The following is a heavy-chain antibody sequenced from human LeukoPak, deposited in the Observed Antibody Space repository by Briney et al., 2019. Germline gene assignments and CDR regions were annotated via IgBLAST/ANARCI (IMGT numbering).Heavy chain of an antibody. V-gene: IGHV1-58*01. CDR3: AAPYTSSWFDL. J-gene: IGHJ5*02. D-gene: IGHD6-13*01. CDR1: GFTFTSRSA. CDR2: IVVDSDNT. Sequence: SVKVSCKATGFTFTSRSAVQWVRQARGQRLEWIGWIVVDSDNTNYAENFQERVTITRDMSASTSYMELSSLRSEDTAVYFCAAPYTSSWFDLWGQGTLVTASS.